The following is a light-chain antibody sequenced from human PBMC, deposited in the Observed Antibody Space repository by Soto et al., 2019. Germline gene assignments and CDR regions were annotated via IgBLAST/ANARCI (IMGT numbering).Light chain of an antibody. CDR2: HAS. V-gene: IGKV1D-13*01. J-gene: IGKJ4*01. CDR1: QGISSA. CDR3: QQFNNYPH. Sequence: AIQLTQSPSSLSASVGYRVTITCRASQGISSALAWYQQKPGQAPKLLIYHASSLESGVPSRFSGSGSGTDFTLTISSLKPEDFATYYCQQFNNYPHFGGGTKVDIK.